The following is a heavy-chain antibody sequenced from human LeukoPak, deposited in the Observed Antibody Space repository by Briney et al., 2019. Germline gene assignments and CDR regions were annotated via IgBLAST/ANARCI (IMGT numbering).Heavy chain of an antibody. CDR1: GFTFSAYA. CDR2: ISAGGGNT. D-gene: IGHD5-12*01. CDR3: GKDLSGGNSCYELDY. J-gene: IGHJ4*02. Sequence: GGSLRLSCAASGFTFSAYAMTWVRRAPGKGPDWVSSISAGGGNTYYADSVKGRFTISRDNSKNTVYLQMNSLRPEDTAVYYCGKDLSGGNSCYELDYWGQGTLVTVSS. V-gene: IGHV3-23*01.